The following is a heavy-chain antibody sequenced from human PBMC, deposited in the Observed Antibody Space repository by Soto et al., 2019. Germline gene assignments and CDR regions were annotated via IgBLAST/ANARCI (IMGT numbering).Heavy chain of an antibody. CDR1: GYTFTSYG. V-gene: IGHV1-18*01. CDR2: ISAYNGNT. CDR3: ARDLRHSSSWYWWFDP. Sequence: ASVKVSCKASGYTFTSYGIIWVRQAPGQGLEWMGWISAYNGNTNYAQKLQGRVTITRDTSASTAYMELSSLRSEDTAVYYCARDLRHSSSWYWWFDPWGQGTLVTVS. J-gene: IGHJ5*02. D-gene: IGHD6-13*01.